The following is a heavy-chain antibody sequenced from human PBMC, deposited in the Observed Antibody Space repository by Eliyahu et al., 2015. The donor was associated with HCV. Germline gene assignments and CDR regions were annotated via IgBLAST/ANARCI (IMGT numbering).Heavy chain of an antibody. CDR3: ARRIAARLGFDY. CDR2: IYWDDDK. D-gene: IGHD6-6*01. J-gene: IGHJ4*02. Sequence: QITLKESGPTLVKPTQTLTLTCTFSXFSLSTSGVGVGWIXQPPGKALEWLALIYWDDDKRYSPSLKSRLTITKDTSKNQVVLTMTNMDPVDTATYYCARRIAARLGFDYWGQGTLVTVSS. V-gene: IGHV2-5*02. CDR1: XFSLSTSGVG.